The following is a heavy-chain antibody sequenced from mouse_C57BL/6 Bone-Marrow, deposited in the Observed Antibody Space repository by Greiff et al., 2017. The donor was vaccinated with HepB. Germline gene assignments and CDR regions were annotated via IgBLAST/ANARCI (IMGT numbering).Heavy chain of an antibody. D-gene: IGHD2-3*01. V-gene: IGHV1-26*01. CDR3: ARAYDGYFAY. CDR1: GYTFTDYY. CDR2: INPNNGGT. Sequence: VQLQQSGPELVKPGASVKISCKASGYTFTDYYMNWVKQSHGKSLEWIGDINPNNGGTSYNQKFKGKATLTVDKSSSTAYMELRSLTSEDSAVYYCARAYDGYFAYWGQGTLVTVSA. J-gene: IGHJ3*01.